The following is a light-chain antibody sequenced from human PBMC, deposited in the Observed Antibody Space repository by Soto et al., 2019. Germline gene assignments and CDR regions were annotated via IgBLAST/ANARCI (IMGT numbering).Light chain of an antibody. Sequence: DIQLTQSPSSLSASVGDRVTITCRASQGIDNYLAWFQQKPGKAPRSLIYGAFNLQDGVPSKFSGSGSGTDFTITISSLQTEDFATYYCQQYRTYPLTLGGGTKVDIK. CDR2: GAF. CDR3: QQYRTYPLT. J-gene: IGKJ4*01. V-gene: IGKV1-16*02. CDR1: QGIDNY.